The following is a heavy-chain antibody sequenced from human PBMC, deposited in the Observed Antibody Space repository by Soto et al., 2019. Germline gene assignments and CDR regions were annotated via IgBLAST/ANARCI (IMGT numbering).Heavy chain of an antibody. Sequence: GGSLRLSCAASGFTFSSYGMHWVRQAPGKGLEWVAVIWYDGSNKYYADSVKGRFTISRDNSKNTLYLQMNSLRAEDTAVYYCAKETLGYCSSGSCRIDYWGQGTPVTVSS. J-gene: IGHJ4*02. V-gene: IGHV3-33*06. CDR2: IWYDGSNK. CDR1: GFTFSSYG. D-gene: IGHD2-15*01. CDR3: AKETLGYCSSGSCRIDY.